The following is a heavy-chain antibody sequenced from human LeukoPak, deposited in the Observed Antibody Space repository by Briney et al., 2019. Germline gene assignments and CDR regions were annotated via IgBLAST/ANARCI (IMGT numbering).Heavy chain of an antibody. V-gene: IGHV3-74*01. CDR2: ITPDGAIT. Sequence: GGSLRLSCAASGFIFSRYWMHWVRHAPGKGLVWVTRITPDGAITRHADFVKGRFTISRDNAKNTVYLQMNSLRAEDTAVYYFVSLVVTDNWAFDIWGQGTMVTVSS. CDR3: VSLVVTDNWAFDI. J-gene: IGHJ3*02. D-gene: IGHD2-21*02. CDR1: GFIFSRYW.